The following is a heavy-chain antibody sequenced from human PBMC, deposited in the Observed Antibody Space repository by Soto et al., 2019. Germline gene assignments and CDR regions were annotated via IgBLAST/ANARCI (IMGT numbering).Heavy chain of an antibody. CDR2: ISGSGGST. V-gene: IGHV3-23*01. CDR3: AKASIYDSSGYYSYYSHY. Sequence: EVQLLESGGGLVQPGGSLRLSCAASGFTFSSYAMSWVRQAPGKGLEWVSAISGSGGSTYYADSVKGRFTISRDNSKNTLYLQMNSLRAEDTAVYYCAKASIYDSSGYYSYYSHYRGQGTLVTVSS. CDR1: GFTFSSYA. J-gene: IGHJ4*02. D-gene: IGHD3-22*01.